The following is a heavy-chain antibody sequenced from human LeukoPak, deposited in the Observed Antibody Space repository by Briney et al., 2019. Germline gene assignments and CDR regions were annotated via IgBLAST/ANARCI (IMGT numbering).Heavy chain of an antibody. D-gene: IGHD2-21*01. Sequence: ASVKVSCKASGYIFTNYYMHWVRQAPGQGLEWMGWINPNSGGTNFAQKFQGRVTMTRDTSISAAYMELSRLRSDDTAVYYCARHVSSSGEDYWGQGTLVTVSS. CDR3: ARHVSSSGEDY. J-gene: IGHJ4*02. V-gene: IGHV1-2*02. CDR2: INPNSGGT. CDR1: GYIFTNYY.